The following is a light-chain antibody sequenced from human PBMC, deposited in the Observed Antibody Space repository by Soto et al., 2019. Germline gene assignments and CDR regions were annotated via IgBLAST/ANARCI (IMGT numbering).Light chain of an antibody. V-gene: IGKV3D-15*01. CDR3: QQYNNWPPIT. CDR1: QTFSNS. J-gene: IGKJ5*01. CDR2: DAS. Sequence: EIVLTQSPGTLSLSPGERATLSCRASQTFSNSFLSWFQQIPGQAPRLLIYDASNRATGIPARFSGSGSGTEFTLTISSLQSEDFAAYYCQQYNNWPPITFGQGTRLEI.